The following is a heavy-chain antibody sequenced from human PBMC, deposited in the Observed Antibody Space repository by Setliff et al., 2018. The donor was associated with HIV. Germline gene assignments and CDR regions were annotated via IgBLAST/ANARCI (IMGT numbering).Heavy chain of an antibody. D-gene: IGHD2-21*02. CDR1: GGSVNDYY. J-gene: IGHJ4*02. CDR2: IHSSGST. Sequence: SETLSLTCTVSGGSVNDYYCNWIRQPPGKGPEWIGYIHSSGSTIYNPSLKSRITISLDTSKEQFSLELISATAADTAVYYCATLDHSGGNFLAYWGQGSLVTVSS. CDR3: ATLDHSGGNFLAY. V-gene: IGHV4-4*08.